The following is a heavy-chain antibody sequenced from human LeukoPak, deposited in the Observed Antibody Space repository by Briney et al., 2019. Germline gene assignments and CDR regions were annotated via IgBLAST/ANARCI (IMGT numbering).Heavy chain of an antibody. D-gene: IGHD2-2*01. CDR3: AINSIVVPAAMDFDY. J-gene: IGHJ4*02. CDR1: GFTFSDYY. V-gene: IGHV3-11*06. CDR2: ISSSSSYT. Sequence: GGSLRLSCAASGFTFSDYYMSWIRQAPGKGLEWVSYISSSSSYTNYADSVKGRFTISRDNAKTSLYLQMNSLRAEDTAVYYCAINSIVVPAAMDFDYWGQGTLVTVSS.